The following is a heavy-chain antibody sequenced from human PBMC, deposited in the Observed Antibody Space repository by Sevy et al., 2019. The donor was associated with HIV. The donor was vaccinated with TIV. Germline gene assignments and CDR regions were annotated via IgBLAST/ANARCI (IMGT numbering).Heavy chain of an antibody. CDR3: AREDNREQGTTPLDS. V-gene: IGHV3-48*02. J-gene: IGHJ4*02. D-gene: IGHD1-1*01. CDR1: GFTFSHHN. Sequence: GGSLRLSCAASGFTFSHHNMNWVRQAPGKGLEWISYISKSGRNTYFADSVRGRFTNSRDNAKHTLYFEMHSLTDEDTAVYYCAREDNREQGTTPLDSWGQGIQVTFSS. CDR2: ISKSGRNT.